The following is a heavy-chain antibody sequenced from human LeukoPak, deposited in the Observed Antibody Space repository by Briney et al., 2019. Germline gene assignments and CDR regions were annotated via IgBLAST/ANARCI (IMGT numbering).Heavy chain of an antibody. D-gene: IGHD4-23*01. Sequence: KSSETLSLTCAVYGVSFSDYFWNWIRQTPGKGLEWIGEINHGGGTEYDPSLKSRATISVDTSKKQFSLNLTSVTAADTAVYYCARAGNGGDYWGQGTQVTVSS. CDR2: INHGGGT. J-gene: IGHJ4*02. CDR3: ARAGNGGDY. V-gene: IGHV4-34*01. CDR1: GVSFSDYF.